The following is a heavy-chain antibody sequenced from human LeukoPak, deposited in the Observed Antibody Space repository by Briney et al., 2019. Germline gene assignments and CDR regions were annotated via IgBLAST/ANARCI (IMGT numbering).Heavy chain of an antibody. CDR1: GGSISSSNW. V-gene: IGHV4-4*02. J-gene: IGHJ4*02. CDR2: IYYSGST. CDR3: ANTYYYDSSGYYFDY. Sequence: SGTLSLTCAVSGGSISSSNWWSWVRQPPGKGLEWIGSIYYSGSTYYNPSLKSRVTISVDTSKNQFSLKLSSVTAADMAVYYCANTYYYDSSGYYFDYWGQGTLVTVSS. D-gene: IGHD3-22*01.